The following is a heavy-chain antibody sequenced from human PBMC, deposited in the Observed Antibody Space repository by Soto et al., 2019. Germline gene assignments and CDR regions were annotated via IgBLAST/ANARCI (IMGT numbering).Heavy chain of an antibody. V-gene: IGHV3-23*01. CDR3: AKDYTIDRGDISPLDY. CDR1: GFTFRNYA. Sequence: EVQLLESGGGLVQPGGSLRLSCAASGFTFRNYAMSWVRQAPGKGLEWVSGLDERGGTTYYADSVKGRYTISRDNSKNTLYLEMNSLSAADTAVYYCAKDYTIDRGDISPLDYWGQGTLVTVSS. CDR2: LDERGGTT. D-gene: IGHD3-10*01. J-gene: IGHJ4*02.